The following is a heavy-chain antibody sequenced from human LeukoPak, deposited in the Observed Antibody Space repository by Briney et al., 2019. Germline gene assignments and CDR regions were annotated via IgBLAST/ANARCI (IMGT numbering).Heavy chain of an antibody. J-gene: IGHJ2*01. D-gene: IGHD3-16*01. CDR3: AKPIVVLWGAGYFDL. V-gene: IGHV3-30-3*02. Sequence: GGSLRLSCAASGFTFSTYAMHWVRQAPGKGLEWVAVISYDGSNKYYADSVKGRFTISRDNAKNSLYLQMNSLRAEDTALYYCAKPIVVLWGAGYFDLWGRGTLVTVSS. CDR2: ISYDGSNK. CDR1: GFTFSTYA.